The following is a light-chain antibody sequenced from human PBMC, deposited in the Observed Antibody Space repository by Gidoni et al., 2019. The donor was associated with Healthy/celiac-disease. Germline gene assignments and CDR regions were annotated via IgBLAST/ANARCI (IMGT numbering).Light chain of an antibody. CDR1: QSVSSN. J-gene: IGKJ1*01. V-gene: IGKV3-15*01. CDR2: GAS. Sequence: EIVMTQSPATLSVSPGESATLSCRASQSVSSNLAWYQQKPRQAPMLLIYGASTRATGSPASFSGSGSGTEFILTISSLQSEDFAVYYCQQYNNWSPWTFGQGTKVEIK. CDR3: QQYNNWSPWT.